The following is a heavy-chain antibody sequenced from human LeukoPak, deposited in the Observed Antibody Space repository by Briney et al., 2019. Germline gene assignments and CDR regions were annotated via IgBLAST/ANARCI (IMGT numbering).Heavy chain of an antibody. CDR1: GGSFSGYY. Sequence: PSETLSLTCAIYGGSFSGYYWSWIRQPPGKGLEWIGEINHSGSTNYNPSLKSRVTISVDTSKNQFSLKLSSVTAADTAVYYCARSKPRHLIWFGEFRNYYGMDVWGQGTTVTVSS. D-gene: IGHD3-10*01. J-gene: IGHJ6*02. CDR2: INHSGST. V-gene: IGHV4-34*01. CDR3: ARSKPRHLIWFGEFRNYYGMDV.